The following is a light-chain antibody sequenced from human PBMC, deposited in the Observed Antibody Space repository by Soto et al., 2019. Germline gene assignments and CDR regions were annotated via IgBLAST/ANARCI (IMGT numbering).Light chain of an antibody. J-gene: IGKJ2*01. CDR3: QPYYHEYT. CDR2: WAS. Sequence: DIVMTQSPDSLAVSLGERATINCRSSQNILYSPNNKNYLAWYQQKPGQTPKLLIYWASTRESGVPDRFSGSGSGTDFTLTISSRQAEDVEVYYCQPYYHEYTFGQGTNLEIK. V-gene: IGKV4-1*01. CDR1: QNILYSPNNKNY.